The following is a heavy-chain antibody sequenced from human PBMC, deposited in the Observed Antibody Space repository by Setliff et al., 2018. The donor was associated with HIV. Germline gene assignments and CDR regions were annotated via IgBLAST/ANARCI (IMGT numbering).Heavy chain of an antibody. CDR1: GDFFSSDYY. V-gene: IGHV4-38-2*02. CDR3: ASLTDYGGDSGSH. D-gene: IGHD4-17*01. J-gene: IGHJ4*02. CDR2: FYETGYT. Sequence: NPSETLSLTCTVSGDFFSSDYYWGWIRQSPGKGLEWIGSFYETGYTYYNPSLKSRVIISVDASKNQLSLTLTSVTASDTAVYYCASLTDYGGDSGSHWGQGTLVTVSS.